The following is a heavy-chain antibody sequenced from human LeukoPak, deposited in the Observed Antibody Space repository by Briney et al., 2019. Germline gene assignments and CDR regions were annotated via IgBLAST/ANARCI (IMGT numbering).Heavy chain of an antibody. V-gene: IGHV4-31*03. J-gene: IGHJ4*02. D-gene: IGHD3-10*01. CDR3: ARHYYRSGSYQDY. CDR2: IYYSGST. CDR1: GDSISSSSYY. Sequence: SETLSLTCTVSGDSISSSSYYWSWIRQHTGKGLEWIGYIYYSGSTYYNPSLKSRVTISVDTSKNQFSLKLSSVTAADTAVYYCARHYYRSGSYQDYWGQGTLVTVSS.